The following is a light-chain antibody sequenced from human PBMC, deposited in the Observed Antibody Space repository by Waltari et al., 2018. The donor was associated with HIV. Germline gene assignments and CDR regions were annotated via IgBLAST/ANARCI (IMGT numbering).Light chain of an antibody. Sequence: QSVLTQPPSVSAAPGQKVTISCSGSSSNSGNNYVPWYQQLPGTAPKLLIYDNKNRPSGIPDRFSGSKSGTSATLGISGLQTGDEADYYCGAWDSSLSAYVFGSGTKVTVL. CDR3: GAWDSSLSAYV. CDR1: SSNSGNNY. J-gene: IGLJ1*01. V-gene: IGLV1-51*01. CDR2: DNK.